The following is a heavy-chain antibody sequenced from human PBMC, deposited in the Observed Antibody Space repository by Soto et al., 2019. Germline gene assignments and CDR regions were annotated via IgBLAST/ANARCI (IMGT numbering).Heavy chain of an antibody. D-gene: IGHD6-6*01. Sequence: GGSVRLCGAASGLRLSSYLMHWVRQAPGKGLEWISYISISGSSIYYADSVKGRFTISRDDAKSSLCLQMNSLRAEDTAVYYCAKILGPSIAEIVYSCQARLVTVSS. J-gene: IGHJ4*02. CDR2: ISISGSSI. CDR1: GLRLSSYL. CDR3: AKILGPSIAEIVY. V-gene: IGHV3-48*04.